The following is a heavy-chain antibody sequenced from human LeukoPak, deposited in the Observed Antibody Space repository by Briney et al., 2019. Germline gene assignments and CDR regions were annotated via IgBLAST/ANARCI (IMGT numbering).Heavy chain of an antibody. CDR1: GGSFSGYY. CDR2: INHSGST. V-gene: IGHV4-34*01. Sequence: SETLSLTCAVYGGSFSGYYWSWIRQPPGKGLEWIGEINHSGSTNYNPSLKSRVTISVDTSKNQFSLKLSSVTAADTAVYYYARSGIVVVPAASPASFDYWGQGTLVTVSS. D-gene: IGHD2-2*01. J-gene: IGHJ4*02. CDR3: ARSGIVVVPAASPASFDY.